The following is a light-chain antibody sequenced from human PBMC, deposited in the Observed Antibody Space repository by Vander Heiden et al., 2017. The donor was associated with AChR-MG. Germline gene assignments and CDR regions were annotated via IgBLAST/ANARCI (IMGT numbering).Light chain of an antibody. CDR2: AAS. CDR1: QSISSY. CDR3: QQRDSTLFT. Sequence: DIQMTQSPSSLSASVGDRVTITCRASQSISSYLNWYQQKPGKAPKLLIYAASSLQSGVPSRFSGSGSGTDFTLTISRLQPEEFATYYCQQRDSTLFTFGHGTKVDIK. V-gene: IGKV1-39*01. J-gene: IGKJ3*01.